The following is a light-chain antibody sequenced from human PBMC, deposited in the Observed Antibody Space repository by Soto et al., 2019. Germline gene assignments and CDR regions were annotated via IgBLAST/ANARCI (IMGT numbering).Light chain of an antibody. CDR2: STS. CDR3: LLYYGDAWV. J-gene: IGLJ3*02. Sequence: QAVVTQEPSLTVSQGGQVPPPVPSSTGAVTGGHYPNWIQQKPGQAPRALLHSTSDRHSWTPARFSGSLLGGKAALTLSGVQPEDEAEYYCLLYYGDAWVFGGGTKLTVL. CDR1: TGAVTGGHY. V-gene: IGLV7-43*01.